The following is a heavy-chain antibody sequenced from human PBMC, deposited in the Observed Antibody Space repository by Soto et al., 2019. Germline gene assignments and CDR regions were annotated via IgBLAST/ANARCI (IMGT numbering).Heavy chain of an antibody. CDR3: ARDLVNYDISALQPHYGMDV. J-gene: IGHJ6*02. CDR2: IIPIFGTA. V-gene: IGHV1-69*13. CDR1: GGTFSSYA. D-gene: IGHD3-9*01. Sequence: ASVKVSCKASGGTFSSYAISWVRQAPGQGLEWMGGIIPIFGTANYAQKFQGRVTITADESTSTAYMELSSLRSEDTAVYYCARDLVNYDISALQPHYGMDVWGQGTTVTVSS.